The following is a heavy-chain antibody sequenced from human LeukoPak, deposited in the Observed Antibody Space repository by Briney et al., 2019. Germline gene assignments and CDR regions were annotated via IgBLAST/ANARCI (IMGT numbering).Heavy chain of an antibody. Sequence: ASVKVSCKVSGYTLTELSMHWVRQAPGKGLEWMGGFDPVDGETIYAQKFQGRVTLTEDTSTDTAYLELSSLRSEDTAVYYCATAPRLGDYVWGSYRYTEPPDYWGQGTLVTVSS. CDR3: ATAPRLGDYVWGSYRYTEPPDY. J-gene: IGHJ4*02. V-gene: IGHV1-24*01. D-gene: IGHD3-16*02. CDR1: GYTLTELS. CDR2: FDPVDGET.